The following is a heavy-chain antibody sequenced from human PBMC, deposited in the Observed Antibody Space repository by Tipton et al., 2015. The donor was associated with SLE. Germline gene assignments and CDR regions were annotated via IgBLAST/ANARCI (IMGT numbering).Heavy chain of an antibody. CDR3: ATQKDDIAARGWFDS. V-gene: IGHV4-39*01. Sequence: TLSLTCTVSGGSIRSGSYHWGWIRQPPGKWLEWIGSIHYSGSTYYSPSLKSRITISLDTSKNQFSVRLSCVTAADTAVYYCATQKDDIAARGWFDSWGQGALVTVSS. CDR1: GGSIRSGSYH. J-gene: IGHJ5*01. CDR2: IHYSGST. D-gene: IGHD6-6*01.